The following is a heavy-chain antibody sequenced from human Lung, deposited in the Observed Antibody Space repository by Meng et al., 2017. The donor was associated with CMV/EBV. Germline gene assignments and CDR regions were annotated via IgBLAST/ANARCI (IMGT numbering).Heavy chain of an antibody. V-gene: IGHV3-7*01. D-gene: IGHD2-2*01. CDR1: GFTFNNYW. CDR3: ARDAPYCSSTSCYYSYGLDV. CDR2: IKQDGSEK. Sequence: GESXKISCAVSGFTFNNYWMTWVRQAPGKGLEWVANIKQDGSEKYYVDSVKGRFTVSRDNAKNSLYLQMNSLRAEDTAVYYCARDAPYCSSTSCYYSYGLDVGXQGTXVTVSS. J-gene: IGHJ6*02.